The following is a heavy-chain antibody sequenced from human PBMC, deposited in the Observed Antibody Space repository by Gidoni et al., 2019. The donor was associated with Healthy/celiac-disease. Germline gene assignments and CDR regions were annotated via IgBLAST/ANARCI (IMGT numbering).Heavy chain of an antibody. V-gene: IGHV1-3*01. J-gene: IGHJ4*02. CDR3: ARDLLAVAGTDY. CDR2: INAGNGNT. CDR1: GYTFTSYA. D-gene: IGHD6-19*01. Sequence: QVQLVQSGAEVKKPGASVKVSCKASGYTFTSYAMHWVRQAPGQRLEWMGWINAGNGNTKYSQKFQGRVTITRDTSASTAYMERSSMRSEDTAVYYCARDLLAVAGTDYWGQGTLVTVSS.